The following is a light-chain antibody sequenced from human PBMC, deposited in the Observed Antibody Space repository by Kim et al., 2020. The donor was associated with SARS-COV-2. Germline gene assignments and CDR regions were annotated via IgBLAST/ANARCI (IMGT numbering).Light chain of an antibody. CDR3: QQRSDWPIT. V-gene: IGKV3-11*01. CDR1: QSVSSY. J-gene: IGKJ5*01. CDR2: DAS. Sequence: EIVLTQSPATLSLSPGERATLSCRASQSVSSYLAWYQHHPGQAPRLLIYDASNRATGIQARFSGSGSGTDFTLTINSLEPEDFAVYYCQQRSDWPITFGQGTRLEIK.